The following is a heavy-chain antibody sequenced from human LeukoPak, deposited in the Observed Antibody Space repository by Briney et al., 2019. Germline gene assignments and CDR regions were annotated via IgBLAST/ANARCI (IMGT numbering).Heavy chain of an antibody. CDR3: AKTMSPYYYDSSGF. V-gene: IGHV3-30*02. J-gene: IGHJ4*02. CDR2: IRYDGSNK. CDR1: GFTFSSYG. D-gene: IGHD3-22*01. Sequence: GGSLRLSCAASGFTFSSYGMHWVRQAPGKGLEWVAFIRYDGSNKYYADSVKGRFTISRDNSKNTLYLQVNSLRAEDTAVYYCAKTMSPYYYDSSGFWGQGTLVTVSS.